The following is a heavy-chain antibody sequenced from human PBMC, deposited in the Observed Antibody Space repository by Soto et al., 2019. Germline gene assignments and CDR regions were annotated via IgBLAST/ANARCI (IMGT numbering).Heavy chain of an antibody. CDR3: ARTYCSSTSCPYYYYYGMDV. Sequence: ASVKVSCKASGYTFTSYYMHWVRQAPGQGLEWMGRINPSSGSTSYVQKFQGWVTMTRDTSTSTAHMELSRLRSDDTAVYYCARTYCSSTSCPYYYYYGMDVWGQGTTVTVSS. CDR1: GYTFTSYY. J-gene: IGHJ6*02. CDR2: INPSSGST. V-gene: IGHV1-2*04. D-gene: IGHD2-2*01.